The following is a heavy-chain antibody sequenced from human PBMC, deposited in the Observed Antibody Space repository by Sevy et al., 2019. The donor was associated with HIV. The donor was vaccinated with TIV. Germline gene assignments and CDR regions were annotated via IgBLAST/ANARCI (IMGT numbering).Heavy chain of an antibody. CDR2: ISGSGGST. J-gene: IGHJ5*02. D-gene: IGHD2-2*01. V-gene: IGHV3-23*01. CDR1: GFTFSSYA. CDR3: AKDRGIVVVPAAMPGGFDP. Sequence: GPLRLSCAASGFTFSSYAMSWVRQAPGKGLEWVSAISGSGGSTYYADSVKGRFTISRDNSKNTLYLQMNSLRAEDTAVYYCAKDRGIVVVPAAMPGGFDPWGQGTLVTVSS.